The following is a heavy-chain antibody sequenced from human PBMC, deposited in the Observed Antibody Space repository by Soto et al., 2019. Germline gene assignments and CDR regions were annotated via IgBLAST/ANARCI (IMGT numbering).Heavy chain of an antibody. J-gene: IGHJ6*02. CDR2: IYPGDSDT. Sequence: PGESLKISCKGSGYSFTSYWIGWVRQMPGKGLEWMGIIYPGDSDTRYSPSSQGQVTISADKSISTAYLQWSSLKASDTAMYYCARLPYYDSSGYRYYYYGMDVWGQGTTVTVSS. V-gene: IGHV5-51*01. CDR3: ARLPYYDSSGYRYYYYGMDV. CDR1: GYSFTSYW. D-gene: IGHD3-22*01.